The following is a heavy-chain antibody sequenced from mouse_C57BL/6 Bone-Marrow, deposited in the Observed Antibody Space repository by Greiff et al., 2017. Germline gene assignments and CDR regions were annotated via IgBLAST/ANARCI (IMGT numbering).Heavy chain of an antibody. Sequence: QVQLQQPGAELVRPGSSVKLSCKASGYTFTSYWMDWVKQRPGQGLEWIGNIYPSDSETHYNQKFKVKATLTVDKSSSTAYMQLSSLTSEDSAVYYCARSGYGYWYFDVWGTGTTVTVSS. CDR3: ARSGYGYWYFDV. D-gene: IGHD2-10*02. CDR1: GYTFTSYW. V-gene: IGHV1-61*01. CDR2: IYPSDSET. J-gene: IGHJ1*03.